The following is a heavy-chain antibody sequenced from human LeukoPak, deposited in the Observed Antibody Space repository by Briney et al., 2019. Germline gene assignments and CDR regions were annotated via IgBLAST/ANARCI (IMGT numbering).Heavy chain of an antibody. Sequence: GGSLRLSCAASGFAFSRYIVQWVRQAPGKGLEWVAVISYDGSNKYYADSVKGRFTISRDNSKNTLYLQMNSLRAEDSAIYYCANEIRPNDYWGQGTLVTVSS. CDR2: ISYDGSNK. J-gene: IGHJ4*02. V-gene: IGHV3-30-3*02. CDR3: ANEIRPNDY. CDR1: GFAFSRYI.